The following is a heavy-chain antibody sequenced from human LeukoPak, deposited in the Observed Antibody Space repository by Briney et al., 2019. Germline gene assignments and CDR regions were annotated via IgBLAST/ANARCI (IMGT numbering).Heavy chain of an antibody. CDR3: ARAAVGLDY. D-gene: IGHD1-26*01. V-gene: IGHV4-59*01. J-gene: IGHJ4*02. Sequence: PSETLSLTCTVSGGSISSYYWSWIRQPPGKGLEWIGYIHYSGSTNYNPSLKSRVTISVDTSKNQFSLKLSSVTAADTAVYYCARAAVGLDYWGQGTLVTVSS. CDR1: GGSISSYY. CDR2: IHYSGST.